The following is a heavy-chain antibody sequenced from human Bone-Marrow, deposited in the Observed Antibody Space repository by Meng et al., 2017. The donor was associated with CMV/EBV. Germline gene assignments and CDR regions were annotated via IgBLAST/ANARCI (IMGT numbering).Heavy chain of an antibody. V-gene: IGHV3-7*04. CDR1: GFTFSRYW. CDR3: VRGSGHTVDY. Sequence: GESLKISCAASGFTFSRYWMSWVRQAPGKGLEWMANIKQDGSEKYYVDSVKGRFTISRDNAKNSLYLQMNSLRAEETAVYYCVRGSGHTVDYWGQGALVTVSS. CDR2: IKQDGSEK. J-gene: IGHJ4*02.